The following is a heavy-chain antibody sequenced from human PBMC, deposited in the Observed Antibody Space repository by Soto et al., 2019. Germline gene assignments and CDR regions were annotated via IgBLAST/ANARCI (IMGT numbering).Heavy chain of an antibody. J-gene: IGHJ4*02. CDR3: ARMDGSSGYYPWYFDY. CDR2: IYYSGST. V-gene: IGHV4-59*01. D-gene: IGHD3-22*01. CDR1: GGSISSYY. Sequence: SETLSLTCTVSGGSISSYYWSWIRQPPGKGLEWIGYIYYSGSTNYNPSLKSRVTISVDTSKNQFSLKLSSVTAADTAVYYCARMDGSSGYYPWYFDYWGQGTLVTVSS.